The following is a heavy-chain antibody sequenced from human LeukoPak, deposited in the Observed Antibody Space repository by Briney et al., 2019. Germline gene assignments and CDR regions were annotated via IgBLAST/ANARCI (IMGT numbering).Heavy chain of an antibody. J-gene: IGHJ4*02. V-gene: IGHV3-11*04. CDR1: GFTFSDHY. Sequence: PGGSLRLSCAASGFTFSDHYMSWIRQAPGKGLEWVSYISSSGSTIYYADSVKGRFTISRDNAKNSLYLQMNSLRVEDTAVYYCARHSTFFGVVIIKGRVRGPFDYWGQGTLVTVSS. CDR2: ISSSGSTI. D-gene: IGHD3-3*01. CDR3: ARHSTFFGVVIIKGRVRGPFDY.